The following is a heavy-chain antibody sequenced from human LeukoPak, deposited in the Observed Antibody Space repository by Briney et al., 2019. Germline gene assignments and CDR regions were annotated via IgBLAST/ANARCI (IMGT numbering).Heavy chain of an antibody. D-gene: IGHD6-6*01. CDR2: INHDASEK. J-gene: IGHJ5*02. CDR3: ATSSYSSSSS. Sequence: GGSLRLSCTASGLTFTNYWMIWVRQAPGKGLEWVANINHDASEKYYVGSVEGRFTISRDNAKNSLFLQMNSLRAEDTGVYYCATSSYSSSSSWGQGILVTVSS. V-gene: IGHV3-7*01. CDR1: GLTFTNYW.